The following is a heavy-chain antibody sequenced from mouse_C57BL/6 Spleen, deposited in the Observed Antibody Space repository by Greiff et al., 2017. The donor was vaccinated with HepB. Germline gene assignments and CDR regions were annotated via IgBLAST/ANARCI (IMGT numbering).Heavy chain of an antibody. Sequence: VQLQQSGAELAKPGASVKLSCKASGYTFTSYWMHWVKQRPGQGLEWIGYINPSSGYTKYNQKFKDKATLTADKSSSTAYMQLSSLTYEDAAVYYCAREEGLRRAWCAYWGQGTLVTVSA. V-gene: IGHV1-7*01. CDR1: GYTFTSYW. CDR2: INPSSGYT. J-gene: IGHJ3*01. D-gene: IGHD2-4*01. CDR3: AREEGLRRAWCAY.